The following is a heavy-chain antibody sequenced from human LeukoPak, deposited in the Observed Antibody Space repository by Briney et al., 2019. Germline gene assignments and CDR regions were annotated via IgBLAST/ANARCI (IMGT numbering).Heavy chain of an antibody. D-gene: IGHD6-13*01. J-gene: IGHJ4*02. V-gene: IGHV3-30*18. Sequence: PGRSLRLSCAASGFTFSSYGMHWVRQAPGKGLEWVAVISYDGSNKYYADSVKGRFTISRDNSKNTLCLQMNSLRAEDTAVYYCAKEVGAAAGPFDYWGQGTLVTVSS. CDR2: ISYDGSNK. CDR3: AKEVGAAAGPFDY. CDR1: GFTFSSYG.